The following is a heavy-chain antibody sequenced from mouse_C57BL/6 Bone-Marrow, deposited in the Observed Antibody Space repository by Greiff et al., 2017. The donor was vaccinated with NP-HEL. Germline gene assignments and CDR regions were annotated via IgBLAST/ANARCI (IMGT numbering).Heavy chain of an antibody. D-gene: IGHD1-1*01. CDR2: ISDGGSYT. CDR1: GFTFSSYA. Sequence: EVKVVESGGGLVKPGGSLKLSCAASGFTFSSYAMSWVRQTPEKRLEWVATISDGGSYTYYPDNVKGRFTISRDNAKNNLYLQMSHLKSEDTAMYYCAREATHCDVWGTGTTVTVSS. CDR3: AREATHCDV. V-gene: IGHV5-4*01. J-gene: IGHJ1*03.